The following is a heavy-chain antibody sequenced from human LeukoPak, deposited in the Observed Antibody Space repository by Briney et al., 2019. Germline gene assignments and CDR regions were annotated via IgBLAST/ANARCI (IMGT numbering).Heavy chain of an antibody. J-gene: IGHJ3*02. CDR1: GFTFDDYA. D-gene: IGHD2-21*01. CDR3: AIDISHIVVGPGAFDI. V-gene: IGHV3-9*03. CDR2: ISWNSGSI. Sequence: GGSLRLSCAASGFTFDDYAMHWVRQAPGKGLEWVSGISWNSGSIGYADSVKGRFTISRDNAKNSLYLQMNSLRAEDMALYYCAIDISHIVVGPGAFDIWGQGTMVTVSS.